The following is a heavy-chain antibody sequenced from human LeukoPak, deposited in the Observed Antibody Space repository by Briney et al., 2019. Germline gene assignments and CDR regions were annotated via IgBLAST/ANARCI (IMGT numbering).Heavy chain of an antibody. Sequence: KTGESLKISCKGSGYIFTSYWIGWVRHMPGKGLEWMGIIYPGDSDTRYSPSFQGQVTISADKSISTAYLQWSSLKASDTAMYYCARHGVEIATRNPIDYWGQGTLVTVSS. D-gene: IGHD5-24*01. CDR1: GYIFTSYW. CDR3: ARHGVEIATRNPIDY. J-gene: IGHJ4*02. V-gene: IGHV5-51*01. CDR2: IYPGDSDT.